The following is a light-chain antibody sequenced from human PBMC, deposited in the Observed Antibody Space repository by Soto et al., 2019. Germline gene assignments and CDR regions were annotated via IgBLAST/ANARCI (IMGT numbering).Light chain of an antibody. CDR2: KAS. CDR1: QDIRGF. CDR3: QHYNSYSEA. Sequence: DIQMAHSVSSLSASVGDRVTITCQASQDIRGFLNWYQQMPGKAPKLLIYKASTLKSGVPSRFSGSASGTEFTLTISSLQPDDFATYYCQHYNSYSEAFGQGTKV. J-gene: IGKJ1*01. V-gene: IGKV1-5*03.